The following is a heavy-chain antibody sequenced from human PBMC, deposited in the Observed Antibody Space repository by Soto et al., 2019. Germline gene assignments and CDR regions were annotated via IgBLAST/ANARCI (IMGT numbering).Heavy chain of an antibody. Sequence: VVSLRLSGACSGFPFSAFSMNWVRQAPGEGLEWVAYISSSGSTIYYADSVKGRVTISRDNAKSSLYLQMDSLRDEDTAVYYCAREGGRHCSPSRCYNAFDIWGQGTMVTVSS. D-gene: IGHD2-15*01. J-gene: IGHJ3*02. V-gene: IGHV3-48*02. CDR1: GFPFSAFS. CDR2: ISSSGSTI. CDR3: AREGGRHCSPSRCYNAFDI.